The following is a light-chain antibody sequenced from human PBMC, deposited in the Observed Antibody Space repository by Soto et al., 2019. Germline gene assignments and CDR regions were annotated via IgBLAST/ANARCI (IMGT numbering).Light chain of an antibody. V-gene: IGKV1-5*03. CDR2: KAS. Sequence: DIQMTQSPSTLSASVGDRVTITCRASQSVSSWLAWYQQKPGKAPKLLIYKASSLESGVPSRFSGSGSGTDFTLTISSLQPADFATYYCQQYNRYSTFGQGTKVEIK. J-gene: IGKJ1*01. CDR3: QQYNRYST. CDR1: QSVSSW.